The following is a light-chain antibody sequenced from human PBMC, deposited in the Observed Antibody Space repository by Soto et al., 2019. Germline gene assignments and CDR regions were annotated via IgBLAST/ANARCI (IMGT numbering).Light chain of an antibody. CDR1: QSLLSSDGNTF. CDR2: KVS. CDR3: MQGSHWPPWT. J-gene: IGKJ1*01. V-gene: IGKV2-30*01. Sequence: DVVMTQSPLSLPVTLGQPASISCRSSQSLLSSDGNTFLNWFQQRPGQSPRRLIYKVSNRDSGVPDRFNGSGSGTDFTLKISRVEAEDVGVYYCMQGSHWPPWTFGQGIKVEIK.